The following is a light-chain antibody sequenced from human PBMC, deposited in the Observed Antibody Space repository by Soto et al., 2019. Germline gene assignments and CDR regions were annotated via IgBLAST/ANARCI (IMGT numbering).Light chain of an antibody. V-gene: IGKV1-5*01. J-gene: IGKJ5*01. CDR1: HSITNW. CDR3: QQYDNLPIT. CDR2: DAS. Sequence: DIQMTQSPSTLSASVVDRVTITFRASHSITNWLAWYQQKPGKAPKLLIHDASSLQSGVPSRFSGSGSGTEFTFTISSLQPEDIATYYCQQYDNLPITFGQGTRLEIK.